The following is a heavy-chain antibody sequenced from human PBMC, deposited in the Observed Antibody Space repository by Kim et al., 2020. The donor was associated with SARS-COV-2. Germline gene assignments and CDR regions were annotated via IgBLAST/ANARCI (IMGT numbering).Heavy chain of an antibody. J-gene: IGHJ4*02. V-gene: IGHV1-3*01. CDR2: INAGNGNT. CDR1: GYTFTSYA. Sequence: ASVKVSCKASGYTFTSYAMHWVRQAPGQRLEWMGWINAGNGNTKYSQKFQGRVTITRDTSASTAYMELSSLRSEDTAVYYCARVLLGYCSSTSCYTGPFDYWGQGTLVTVSS. D-gene: IGHD2-2*02. CDR3: ARVLLGYCSSTSCYTGPFDY.